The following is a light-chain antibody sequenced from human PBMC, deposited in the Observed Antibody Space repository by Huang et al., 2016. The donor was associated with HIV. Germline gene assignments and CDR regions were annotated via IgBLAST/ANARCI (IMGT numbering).Light chain of an antibody. J-gene: IGKJ3*01. Sequence: EIVMTQSPGTLSVSPGERASLSCRASQSVGTYLAWYQQKPGQAPRLLIYGASTRASGVPARFTGSGSGTEFTLTISSLQSEDFVVYYCQEYNDWPITFGPGTKVDIK. CDR1: QSVGTY. V-gene: IGKV3-15*01. CDR3: QEYNDWPIT. CDR2: GAS.